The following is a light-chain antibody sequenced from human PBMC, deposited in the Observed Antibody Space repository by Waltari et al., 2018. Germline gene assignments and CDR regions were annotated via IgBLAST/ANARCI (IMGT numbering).Light chain of an antibody. CDR3: QKYGTLPAT. CDR1: QSVART. Sequence: EIVLTQSPGTLSLSPGERATLSCRASQSVARTLAWYQQKPGQAPRLLIYDTSTRATGIPDRFSGSGVGTDFSLTISRLEPEDFAVYYCQKYGTLPATFGQGTKVEIK. V-gene: IGKV3-20*01. J-gene: IGKJ1*01. CDR2: DTS.